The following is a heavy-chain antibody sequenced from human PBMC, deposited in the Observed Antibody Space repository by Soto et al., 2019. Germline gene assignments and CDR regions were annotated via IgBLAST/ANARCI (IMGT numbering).Heavy chain of an antibody. Sequence: SVKVSCKASRYTFISYDINWVRQAPVQGLEWMGWINPSSANTGYAQKFQGRISMTRNTSMNTAYMELNSLTSEDTAVYYCTRGQEVWWNAGPLGLHGLDVWGQGTKVTVYS. V-gene: IGHV1-8*01. D-gene: IGHD3-16*01. CDR3: TRGQEVWWNAGPLGLHGLDV. CDR2: INPSSANT. CDR1: RYTFISYD. J-gene: IGHJ6*02.